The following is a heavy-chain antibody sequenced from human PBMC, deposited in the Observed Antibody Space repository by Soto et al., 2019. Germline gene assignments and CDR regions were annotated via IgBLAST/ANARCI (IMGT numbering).Heavy chain of an antibody. CDR3: VRTGSY. CDR2: LFGGGTT. CDR1: GFAVNSNY. Sequence: EVQLVASGGGLIQPGGSLRLSCAASGFAVNSNYMSWVRQPPGKGLEWVSVLFGGGTTHYSDSVKGRFTISRDNSKNTVFLQMNSLRAEDTAVYYCVRTGSYWGQGVRVIVSS. J-gene: IGHJ4*02. V-gene: IGHV3-53*03. D-gene: IGHD6-19*01.